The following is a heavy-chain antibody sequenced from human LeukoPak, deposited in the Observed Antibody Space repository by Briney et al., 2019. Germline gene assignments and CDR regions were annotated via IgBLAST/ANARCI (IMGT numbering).Heavy chain of an antibody. J-gene: IGHJ6*03. CDR2: IYYSGST. CDR3: ARHNYYGSGSSKDYYYYMDV. V-gene: IGHV4-59*01. D-gene: IGHD3-10*01. CDR1: GVSISSYY. Sequence: SETLSLTCTVSGVSISSYYWSWIRQPPGKGLEWIGYIYYSGSTNYNPSLKSRVTISVDTSKNQFSLKLSSVTAADTAVYYCARHNYYGSGSSKDYYYYMDVWGKGTTVTISS.